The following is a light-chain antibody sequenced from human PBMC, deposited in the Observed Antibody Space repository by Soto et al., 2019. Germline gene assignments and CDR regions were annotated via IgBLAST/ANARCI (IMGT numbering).Light chain of an antibody. CDR2: EDS. Sequence: QSALTQPASVSGSPGQSITVSCTGSSNDVGNYNLVSWYQQSPGKAPKLLIYEDSKRPSGVSNRFSGSKSGDTASLTISGLQTEDEADYYCCSYTGGSTAYVLGTGTKLTV. J-gene: IGLJ1*01. CDR3: CSYTGGSTAYV. CDR1: SNDVGNYNL. V-gene: IGLV2-23*01.